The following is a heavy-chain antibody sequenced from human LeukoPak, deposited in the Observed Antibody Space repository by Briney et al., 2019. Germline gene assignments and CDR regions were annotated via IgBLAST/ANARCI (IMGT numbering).Heavy chain of an antibody. Sequence: SQTLSLTCAISGDSVSSKNGAWNWIRQSPSGGLEWLGRTYYRSKWYDEYADSVKGRVTISPDTSKNQFSLHVYSVTPEDTAVYYCARDLGTSGWYTFDFWGPGTLVTVSS. CDR2: TYYRSKWYD. J-gene: IGHJ5*01. V-gene: IGHV6-1*01. D-gene: IGHD6-19*01. CDR3: ARDLGTSGWYTFDF. CDR1: GDSVSSKNGA.